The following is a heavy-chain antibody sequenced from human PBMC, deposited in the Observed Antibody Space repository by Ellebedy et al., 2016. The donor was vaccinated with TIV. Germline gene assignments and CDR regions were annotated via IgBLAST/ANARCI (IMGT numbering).Heavy chain of an antibody. CDR1: GSSFTSYW. D-gene: IGHD6-13*01. V-gene: IGHV5-51*01. J-gene: IGHJ3*02. Sequence: GESLKISCKGSGSSFTSYWIGWVRQMPGKGLEWMGIIYPGDSDTRYSPSFQGQVTISADKSISTAYLQWSSLKASDTAMYYCARHPRIAAAIDAFDIWGQGTMVTVSS. CDR2: IYPGDSDT. CDR3: ARHPRIAAAIDAFDI.